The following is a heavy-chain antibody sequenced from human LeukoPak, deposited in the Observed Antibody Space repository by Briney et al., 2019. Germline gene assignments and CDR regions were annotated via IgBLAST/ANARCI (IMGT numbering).Heavy chain of an antibody. CDR1: GFTFGSYW. Sequence: GGSLRLSCGVSGFTFGSYWMHWVRQAPGKGLVWASRINSDGSSTIYADSVQGRFTISRDNAKNTLYLQMNSLRAEDTAVYFCTRGTGSYYSLGYWGQGTLVTVSS. CDR3: TRGTGSYYSLGY. V-gene: IGHV3-74*01. D-gene: IGHD3-10*01. J-gene: IGHJ4*02. CDR2: INSDGSST.